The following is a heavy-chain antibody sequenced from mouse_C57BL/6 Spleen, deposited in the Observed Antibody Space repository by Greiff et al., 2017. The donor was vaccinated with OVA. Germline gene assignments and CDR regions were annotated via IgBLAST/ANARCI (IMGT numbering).Heavy chain of an antibody. D-gene: IGHD1-1*01. V-gene: IGHV5-4*03. CDR1: GFTFSSYA. J-gene: IGHJ1*03. CDR2: ISDGGSYT. CDR3: ARAKITTVVGYFDV. Sequence: EVKLMESGGGLVKPGGSLKLSCAASGFTFSSYAMSWVRQTPEKRLEWVATISDGGSYTYYPDNVKGRFTISRDNAKNNLYLQMSHLKSEDTAMYYCARAKITTVVGYFDVWGTGTTVTVSS.